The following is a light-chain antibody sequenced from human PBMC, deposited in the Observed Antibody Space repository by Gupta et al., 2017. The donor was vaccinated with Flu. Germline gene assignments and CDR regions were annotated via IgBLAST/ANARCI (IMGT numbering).Light chain of an antibody. V-gene: IGLV3-10*01. CDR2: EDS. J-gene: IGLJ1*01. CDR1: AFPKKY. Sequence: TARITCTGDAFPKKYAYWYQQKSGQAPVLVIYEDSKRPSGIPERFSGSNSGTMATLTISGAQVEDEADYYCYSTNSSGNLYVFGTGTKVTVL. CDR3: YSTNSSGNLYV.